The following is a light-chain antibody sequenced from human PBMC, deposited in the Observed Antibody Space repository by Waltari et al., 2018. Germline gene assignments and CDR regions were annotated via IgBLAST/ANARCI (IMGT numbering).Light chain of an antibody. J-gene: IGKJ2*01. Sequence: DIQMTQSPSSVSASVGDRVTITCRASQGVDSWLVWYQQKPGKAPNLLIYAASSLQSGVPSRFSGSGFGTDFTLIISSLQPEDSATYYCQQAIRVPYTFGQGTKLVIK. CDR2: AAS. CDR1: QGVDSW. CDR3: QQAIRVPYT. V-gene: IGKV1-12*02.